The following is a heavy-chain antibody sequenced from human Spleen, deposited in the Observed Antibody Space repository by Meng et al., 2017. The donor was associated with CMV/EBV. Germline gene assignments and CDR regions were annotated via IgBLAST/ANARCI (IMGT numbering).Heavy chain of an antibody. CDR1: GYTFTTYF. J-gene: IGHJ4*02. Sequence: QLQLEQSGAEVKKPGASVKVSCKASGYTFTTYFIHWVRQAPGQGLEWMGIINPSDGTTYYPQKFQGRVTLTRDTSTSTVYMELTSLRSEDTAVYYCARVLVRGVMSDYWGQGTLVTVSS. V-gene: IGHV1-46*01. D-gene: IGHD3-10*01. CDR3: ARVLVRGVMSDY. CDR2: INPSDGTT.